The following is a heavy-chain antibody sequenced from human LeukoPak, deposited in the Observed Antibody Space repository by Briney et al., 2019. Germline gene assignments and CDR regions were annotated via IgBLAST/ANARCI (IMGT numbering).Heavy chain of an antibody. J-gene: IGHJ4*02. D-gene: IGHD2-2*01. CDR2: IIPIFGTA. CDR3: ASRLYCSNTRCRNFPFAY. Sequence: SVKVSCKASGGTFSTYAINWVRQAPGQGLEWMGGIIPIFGTANYAQKFQDRVTITADESTSTAYMELSSLRSEDTAIYYCASRLYCSNTRCRNFPFAYWGQGTLVTVSS. CDR1: GGTFSTYA. V-gene: IGHV1-69*13.